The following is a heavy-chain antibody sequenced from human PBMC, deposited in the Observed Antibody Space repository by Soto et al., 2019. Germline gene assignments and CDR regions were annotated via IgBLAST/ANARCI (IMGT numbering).Heavy chain of an antibody. V-gene: IGHV1-24*01. CDR3: AASPSTIFGVVTSEDYYGMDV. CDR1: GYALTELS. Sequence: ASVKVSCKVSGYALTELSMHWVRQAPGKGLEWMGGIDPKDGETIYAQKFQGRVTMTEDTSTDTAYMELSSLRSEDTAVYYCAASPSTIFGVVTSEDYYGMDVWGQGTTVTVSS. J-gene: IGHJ6*02. CDR2: IDPKDGET. D-gene: IGHD3-3*01.